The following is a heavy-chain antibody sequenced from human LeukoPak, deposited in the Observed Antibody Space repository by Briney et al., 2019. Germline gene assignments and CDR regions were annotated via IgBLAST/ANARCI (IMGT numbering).Heavy chain of an antibody. CDR1: RGSISRSSYY. CDR2: IYCSGTHYGGTA. CDR3: GRHLYDTNNYYFFYYMDV. V-gene: IGHV4-39*01. Sequence: SETLSLTCDVSRGSISRSSYYWGWIRQSPGKGLEWIGSIYCSGTHYGGTAYYNPSLKSRVTISVDTSKNQFSLRLSSVTAADTSVYYCGRHLYDTNNYYFFYYMDVWGKGTTVTVSS. D-gene: IGHD2-8*01. J-gene: IGHJ6*03.